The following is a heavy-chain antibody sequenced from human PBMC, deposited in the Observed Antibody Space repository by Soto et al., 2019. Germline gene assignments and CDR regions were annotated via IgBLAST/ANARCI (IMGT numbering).Heavy chain of an antibody. J-gene: IGHJ5*02. CDR1: GFTFSDSW. V-gene: IGHV3-7*01. D-gene: IGHD4-4*01. CDR3: VRGGSNYAS. Sequence: GGSLRLSCTASGFTFSDSWMTWVRQAPGKGLEWVARIKPDESEKKYADSVKGRFSISRDNAKNSMYLQMDSLRGEDTAVYYCVRGGSNYASWGQGTLVTVSS. CDR2: IKPDESEK.